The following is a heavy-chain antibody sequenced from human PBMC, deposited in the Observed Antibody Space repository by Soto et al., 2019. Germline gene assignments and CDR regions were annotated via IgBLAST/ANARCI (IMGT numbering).Heavy chain of an antibody. CDR1: GCTFSSYA. J-gene: IGHJ4*02. V-gene: IGHV1-69*13. Sequence: ASVKVSCKASGCTFSSYAISWVRQAPGQGLEWMGGIIPIFGTANYAQKFQGRVTITAVESSSTAYMELSSLRSEDTAVYYCAGGAYYYDSSGYYDYWGQGTLVTVSS. CDR3: AGGAYYYDSSGYYDY. D-gene: IGHD3-22*01. CDR2: IIPIFGTA.